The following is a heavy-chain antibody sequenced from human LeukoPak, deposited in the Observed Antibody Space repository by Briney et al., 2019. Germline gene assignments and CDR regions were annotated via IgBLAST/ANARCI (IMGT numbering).Heavy chain of an antibody. V-gene: IGHV3-9*01. CDR1: GFTFDDYA. Sequence: GGSLRLSCAASGFTFDDYAMHWARQAPGKGLEWVSGISWNSGSIGYVDSVKGRFTISRDNAKNSLYLQMNSLRAEDTALYYCAKGGGAYHYGSGSYWDYWGQGTLVTVSS. D-gene: IGHD3-10*01. CDR3: AKGGGAYHYGSGSYWDY. J-gene: IGHJ4*02. CDR2: ISWNSGSI.